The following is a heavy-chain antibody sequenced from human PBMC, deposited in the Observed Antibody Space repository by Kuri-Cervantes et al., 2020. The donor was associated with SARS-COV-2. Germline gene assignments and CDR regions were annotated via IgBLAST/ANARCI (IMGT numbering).Heavy chain of an antibody. Sequence: SVKVSCKASGGTFSSYAVTWVRQAPGQGLAWMGRIIPLFGTTIYAQKFQGRVTITADESTSTAYMELSSLRSEDTAVYYCAREWTDPIEMTTPTHFDYWGQGTLVTVSS. J-gene: IGHJ4*02. D-gene: IGHD5-24*01. CDR2: IIPLFGTT. V-gene: IGHV1-69*13. CDR1: GGTFSSYA. CDR3: AREWTDPIEMTTPTHFDY.